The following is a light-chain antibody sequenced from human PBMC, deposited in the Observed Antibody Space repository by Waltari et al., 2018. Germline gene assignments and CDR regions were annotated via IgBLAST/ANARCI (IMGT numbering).Light chain of an antibody. CDR1: QSVTNNY. J-gene: IGKJ4*01. CDR3: QQYDSSPLT. Sequence: ESVLTQSPGAMSLSPGERVTLSCRATQSVTNNYLAWYQQKPGQAPRLLIFGASNRATGIPDRFSSSGSGTDFTLTINRLEPEDSAVYYCQQYDSSPLTFGGGTTVGIK. V-gene: IGKV3-20*01. CDR2: GAS.